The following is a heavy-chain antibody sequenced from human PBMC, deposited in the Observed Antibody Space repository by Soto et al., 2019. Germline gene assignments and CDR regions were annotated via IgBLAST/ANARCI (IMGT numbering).Heavy chain of an antibody. J-gene: IGHJ3*02. CDR1: GFTFSSYA. CDR3: AKDLRGYCSGGSCYSNAFDI. D-gene: IGHD2-15*01. V-gene: IGHV3-23*01. Sequence: EVQLLESGGGLVQPGGSLRLSCAASGFTFSSYAMSWVRHAPGKGLEWVSAISGSGGSTYYADSVKGRFTISRDYCKNTLYLQMNSLRAEDTAVYYCAKDLRGYCSGGSCYSNAFDIWGQGTMVTASS. CDR2: ISGSGGST.